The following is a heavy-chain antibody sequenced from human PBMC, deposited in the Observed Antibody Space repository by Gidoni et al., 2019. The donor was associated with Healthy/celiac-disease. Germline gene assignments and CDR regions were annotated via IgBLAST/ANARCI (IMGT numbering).Heavy chain of an antibody. Sequence: QVQLVQSGAEVKKPGASVKVSCKASGYTFTSYDINWVRQATGQGLEWMGWMNPNSGNTGYAQKFQGRVTMTRNTSISTAYMELSSLRSEDTAVYYCARGRAVTRRVQNWFDPWGQGTLVTVSS. CDR3: ARGRAVTRRVQNWFDP. CDR1: GYTFTSYD. D-gene: IGHD4-17*01. V-gene: IGHV1-8*01. CDR2: MNPNSGNT. J-gene: IGHJ5*02.